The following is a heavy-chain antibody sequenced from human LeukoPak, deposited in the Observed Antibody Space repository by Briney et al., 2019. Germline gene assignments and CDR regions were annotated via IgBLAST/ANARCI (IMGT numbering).Heavy chain of an antibody. Sequence: SGGSLRLSCVASGFTFSSYGMHWVRQAPGKGLEWVALMWYDGTNKYYADSVKGRFTISRDNSKNTLFLQMNSLRDEDTAVYYCARYCSGGTCYSGMDVWGQGTSVTVSS. D-gene: IGHD2-15*01. CDR1: GFTFSSYG. J-gene: IGHJ6*02. CDR2: MWYDGTNK. V-gene: IGHV3-33*01. CDR3: ARYCSGGTCYSGMDV.